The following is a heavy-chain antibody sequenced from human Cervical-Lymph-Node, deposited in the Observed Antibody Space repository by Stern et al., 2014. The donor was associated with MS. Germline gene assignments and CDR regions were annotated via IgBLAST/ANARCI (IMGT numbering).Heavy chain of an antibody. V-gene: IGHV1-18*01. J-gene: IGHJ4*02. CDR3: ARDPFTAESETFDH. Sequence: MQLVESGPEVKKPGASVKVSCTASGYTLTTYGITWVRQVPGQGLEWVGCDNHYNDNTNYAQKFQGRLTMTKNPARSTAYMELRSLTSDDTAVYFCARDPFTAESETFDHWGQGTLVTVSS. CDR1: GYTLTTYG. CDR2: DNHYNDNT. D-gene: IGHD6-13*01.